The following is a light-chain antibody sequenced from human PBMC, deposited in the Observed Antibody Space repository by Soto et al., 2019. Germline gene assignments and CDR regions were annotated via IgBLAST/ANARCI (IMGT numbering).Light chain of an antibody. CDR2: EAS. CDR1: SSNVGSYNL. J-gene: IGLJ2*01. V-gene: IGLV2-23*01. Sequence: QSALTQPASVSGSPGQSITISCTGTSSNVGSYNLVSWYQQHPGEAPKLMIYEASKRPSGVSNRVSGSKSGNTASLTISGHQAEDEADYYCCSYAGSDTMIFGGGTKVTVL. CDR3: CSYAGSDTMI.